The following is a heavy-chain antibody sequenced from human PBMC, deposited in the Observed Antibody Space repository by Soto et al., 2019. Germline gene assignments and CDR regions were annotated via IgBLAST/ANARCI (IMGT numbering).Heavy chain of an antibody. CDR3: ARGNLRYFDWLLSYNWFDP. Sequence: SETLSLTCAVYGGSFSGYYWSWIRQPPGKGLEWIGEINHSGSTNYNPSLKSRVTISVDTSKNQFSLKLSSVTAADTAVYYCARGNLRYFDWLLSYNWFDPWGQGTLVTVSS. V-gene: IGHV4-34*01. J-gene: IGHJ5*02. CDR2: INHSGST. CDR1: GGSFSGYY. D-gene: IGHD3-9*01.